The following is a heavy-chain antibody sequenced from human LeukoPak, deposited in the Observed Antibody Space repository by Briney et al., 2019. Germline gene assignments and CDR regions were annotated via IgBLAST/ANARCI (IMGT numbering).Heavy chain of an antibody. D-gene: IGHD2-15*01. J-gene: IGHJ4*02. CDR1: GFIFSSYW. V-gene: IGHV3-7*03. Sequence: GGSLRLSCAASGFIFSSYWMTWVRQAPGKGLEWVANVNEDGSAKYYVDSVKGRFTISRDNAKNSLYLQMNSLRDEDTAVYFCARDRYCSGNWGQGTLVSVSS. CDR2: VNEDGSAK. CDR3: ARDRYCSGN.